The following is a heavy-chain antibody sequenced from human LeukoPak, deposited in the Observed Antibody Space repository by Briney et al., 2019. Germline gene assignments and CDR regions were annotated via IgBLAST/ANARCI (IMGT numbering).Heavy chain of an antibody. CDR2: IRNKANSYTT. Sequence: GGSLRLSCAASGFTFSDHYMDWVRQAPGKGLEWVGRIRNKANSYTTEYAASVKGRFTISRDDSKNSLYLQMNSLRAEDTAVYYCARGWTIDYWGQGTPVTVSS. D-gene: IGHD3/OR15-3a*01. V-gene: IGHV3-72*01. CDR1: GFTFSDHY. J-gene: IGHJ4*02. CDR3: ARGWTIDY.